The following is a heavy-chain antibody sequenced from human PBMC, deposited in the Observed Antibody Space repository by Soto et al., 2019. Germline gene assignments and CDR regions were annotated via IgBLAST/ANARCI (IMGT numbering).Heavy chain of an antibody. Sequence: GASVKVSCKASGYTFTSYGISWVGPAPGQGLEWMGWLSAYNGNTNYAQKPPGRVTLTTDTTTTTAYKERRSLRSDATAVHYRARGLSYDILSGYHQGGAFDIWGQGTRVTVSS. V-gene: IGHV1-18*01. CDR2: LSAYNGNT. CDR1: GYTFTSYG. J-gene: IGHJ3*02. CDR3: ARGLSYDILSGYHQGGAFDI. D-gene: IGHD3-9*01.